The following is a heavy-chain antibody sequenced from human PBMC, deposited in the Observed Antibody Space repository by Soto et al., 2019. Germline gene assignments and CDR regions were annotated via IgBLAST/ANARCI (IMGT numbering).Heavy chain of an antibody. Sequence: PSETLSLTCSVSGGPIHTHYWGWLRQPPGKGLEWIGYVRYTGTTNYNPSLRSRVTISVDTSKILLSLKLVSLTAADTAVYYCARHDYNDYVNPFDYWGQGTLVTVS. CDR3: ARHDYNDYVNPFDY. CDR1: GGPIHTHY. V-gene: IGHV4-59*11. CDR2: VRYTGTT. D-gene: IGHD4-17*01. J-gene: IGHJ4*02.